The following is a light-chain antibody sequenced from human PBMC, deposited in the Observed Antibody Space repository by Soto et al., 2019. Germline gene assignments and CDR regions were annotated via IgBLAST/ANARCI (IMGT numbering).Light chain of an antibody. Sequence: VVMTQSPAPLSVSLGARATLSCRASQSISDRLAWYHQRPGPARRLLIHIAYARATGVPGRFSGSGSGTEFPLTSSSVQSEDFGVYFCQHYDYWWTFGQGTRVQI. CDR1: QSISDR. J-gene: IGKJ1*01. CDR2: IAY. V-gene: IGKV3-15*01. CDR3: QHYDYWWT.